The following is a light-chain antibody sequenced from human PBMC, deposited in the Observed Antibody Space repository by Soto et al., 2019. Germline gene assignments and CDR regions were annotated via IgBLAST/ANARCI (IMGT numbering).Light chain of an antibody. CDR1: QSVSSSF. CDR2: GTS. CDR3: QQYGSSPWT. Sequence: EIVLTQSPGTLSVSPGERATLSCRTSQSVSSSFVAWFQQKPGQAPRLLILGTSSRATGIPDRFSGSGSETHFTLTINGLEPEDFAMYFCQQYGSSPWTFGQGTKVEIK. V-gene: IGKV3-20*01. J-gene: IGKJ1*01.